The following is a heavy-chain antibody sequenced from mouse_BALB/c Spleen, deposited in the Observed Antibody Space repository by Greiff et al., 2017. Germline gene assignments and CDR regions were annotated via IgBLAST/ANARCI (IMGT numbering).Heavy chain of an antibody. Sequence: QVQLQQPGAELVRPGASVKLSCKASGYSFTSYWMNWVKQRPGQGLEWIGMIYPSDSETRLNQKFKDKATLTVDKSSSTAYMQLSSPTSEDSAVYYGARCYRYAMDYWGQGTSVTVSS. V-gene: IGHV1-61*01. CDR2: IYPSDSET. CDR3: ARCYRYAMDY. CDR1: GYSFTSYW. D-gene: IGHD2-14*01. J-gene: IGHJ4*01.